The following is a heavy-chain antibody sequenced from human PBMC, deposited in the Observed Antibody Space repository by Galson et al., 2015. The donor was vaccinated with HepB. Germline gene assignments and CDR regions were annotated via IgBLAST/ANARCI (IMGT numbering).Heavy chain of an antibody. CDR1: GFTFSSYA. CDR3: AKDSLVDYFGSGTLWAFDI. CDR2: ISANGGGT. V-gene: IGHV3-23*01. D-gene: IGHD3-10*01. Sequence: SLRLSCAASGFTFSSYAMNWVRQAPGKGLEWVPSISANGGGTYFADSVKGRFTISRDNSKNTVSLQMNSLRAEDTAVYHCAKDSLVDYFGSGTLWAFDIWGQGTMVTVSS. J-gene: IGHJ3*02.